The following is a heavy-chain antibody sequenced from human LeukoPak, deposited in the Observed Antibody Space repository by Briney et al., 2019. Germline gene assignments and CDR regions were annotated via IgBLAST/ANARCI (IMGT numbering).Heavy chain of an antibody. CDR1: GGSISSSSYY. V-gene: IGHV4-39*07. J-gene: IGHJ5*02. CDR3: ARLSSLANIAARGRTWLDP. D-gene: IGHD6-6*01. CDR2: IYYSGST. Sequence: PSETLSLTCTVSGGSISSSSYYWGWIRQPPGKGLEWIGSIYYSGSTYYNPSLKSRVIISVDTSKNQFSLKLSSVTAADTAVYYCARLSSLANIAARGRTWLDPWGQGSLVTVSS.